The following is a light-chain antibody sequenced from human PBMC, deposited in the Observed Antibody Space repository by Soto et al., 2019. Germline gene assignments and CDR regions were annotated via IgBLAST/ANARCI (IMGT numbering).Light chain of an antibody. V-gene: IGLV2-14*03. CDR3: SSFTGSSYV. Sequence: QSVLTQPASVSGSPGQSITISCTETSSDVGNNNYVSWYQHNPGRAPKVMICDVTNRPSGVSNRFSGSKSGNTASLTISGLQAEDEADYYCSSFTGSSYVFGTGTKVTV. J-gene: IGLJ1*01. CDR1: SSDVGNNNY. CDR2: DVT.